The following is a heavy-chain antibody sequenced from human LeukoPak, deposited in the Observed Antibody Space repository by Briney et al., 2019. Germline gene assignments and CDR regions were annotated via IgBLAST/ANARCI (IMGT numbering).Heavy chain of an antibody. CDR3: ARQPWAYYYDSSGYGRGYYYYYYMDV. CDR1: GFTFSSYA. D-gene: IGHD3-22*01. J-gene: IGHJ6*03. V-gene: IGHV3-30*04. Sequence: GRSLRLSCAASGFTFSSYAMHWVRQAPGKGLEWVAVISYDGSNKYYADSVKGRFTISRDNSKNTLYLQMNSLRAEDTAVYYCARQPWAYYYDSSGYGRGYYYYYYMDVWAKGPRSPSP. CDR2: ISYDGSNK.